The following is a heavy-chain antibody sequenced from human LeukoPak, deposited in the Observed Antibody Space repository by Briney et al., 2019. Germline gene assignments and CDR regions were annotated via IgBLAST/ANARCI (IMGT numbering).Heavy chain of an antibody. V-gene: IGHV3-21*01. CDR3: ARATGGHYFDY. CDR1: GFTFSSYS. J-gene: IGHJ4*02. CDR2: ISSSSYI. Sequence: PGGSLRLSCAASGFTFSSYSMNWVRQAPGKGLEWVSSISSSSYIYYADSVKGRFTISRDNAKNSLYLQMNSLRAEDTAVYYCARATGGHYFDYWGQGPRSPSPQ.